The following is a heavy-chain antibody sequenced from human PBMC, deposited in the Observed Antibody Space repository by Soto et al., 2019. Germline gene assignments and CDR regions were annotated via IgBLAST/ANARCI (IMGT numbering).Heavy chain of an antibody. CDR2: ISWDSGRI. CDR3: AKARLGGGDGYNSYYYNAMDV. Sequence: GGSLRLSCAASGFTFDDYAMYWVRQGPGKGLEWVSGISWDSGRIGYADSVKGRFTISRDNAKNSLYLQMNSLRPEDTALYYCAKARLGGGDGYNSYYYNAMDVWGQGTTVTVSS. D-gene: IGHD3-16*01. J-gene: IGHJ6*02. V-gene: IGHV3-9*01. CDR1: GFTFDDYA.